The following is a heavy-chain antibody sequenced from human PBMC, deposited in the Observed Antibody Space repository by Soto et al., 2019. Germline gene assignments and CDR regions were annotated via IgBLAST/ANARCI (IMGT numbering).Heavy chain of an antibody. CDR3: ASGRCSGGGCYSLDI. CDR1: GYTFTVYY. Sequence: QVRLVQSGAEVKKPEASAKVSGNASGYTFTVYYLHWVRQPAVQGLQWMGSINPNSGGTNYAQKCQVRVTMTRVTSMSTDYMELSSLRSDHTAVYYCASGRCSGGGCYSLDIWSQGTLVTVSS. D-gene: IGHD2-15*01. V-gene: IGHV1-2*02. CDR2: INPNSGGT. J-gene: IGHJ4*02.